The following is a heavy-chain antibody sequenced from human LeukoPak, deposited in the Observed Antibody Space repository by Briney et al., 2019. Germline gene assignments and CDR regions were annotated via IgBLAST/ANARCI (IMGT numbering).Heavy chain of an antibody. Sequence: ASVKVSCKASGYTFTTYYVHWVRQAPGQGLEWMGIINPNSGGTNYAQKFQGRVTMTRDTSISTAYMELSRLRSDDTAVYYCAREKYYASGSIYNRIDYWGQGTLVTVSS. CDR3: AREKYYASGSIYNRIDY. V-gene: IGHV1-2*02. D-gene: IGHD3-10*01. CDR2: INPNSGGT. CDR1: GYTFTTYY. J-gene: IGHJ4*02.